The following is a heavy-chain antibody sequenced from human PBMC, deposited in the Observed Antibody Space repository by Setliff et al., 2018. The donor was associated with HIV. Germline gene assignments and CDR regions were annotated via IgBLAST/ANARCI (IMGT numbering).Heavy chain of an antibody. V-gene: IGHV1-69*13. J-gene: IGHJ6*03. CDR1: GGSFKTYA. D-gene: IGHD5-12*01. Sequence: SVKVSCKASGGSFKTYAINWVRQAPGQGLEWMGGIIPIFGTATYAQKFQGRVTITADESTNTAYMELRSLRSDDTAMYYCARAREMATINYYYNYSDVWG. CDR2: IIPIFGTA. CDR3: ARAREMATINYYYNYSDV.